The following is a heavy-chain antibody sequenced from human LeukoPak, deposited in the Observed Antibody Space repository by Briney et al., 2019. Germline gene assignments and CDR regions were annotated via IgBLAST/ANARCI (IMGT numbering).Heavy chain of an antibody. J-gene: IGHJ3*02. D-gene: IGHD2-21*01. Sequence: NSSETLSLTCTVSGGSISSYHWIWIRQPPGKGLEWIGYIHYSGSTNYNPSLKSRVTTSVDTSKKQFSLKLRSVTAADTAVYYFARSVSWGLLVRDDAFDIWGQGTMVTVSS. CDR1: GGSISSYH. V-gene: IGHV4-59*08. CDR2: IHYSGST. CDR3: ARSVSWGLLVRDDAFDI.